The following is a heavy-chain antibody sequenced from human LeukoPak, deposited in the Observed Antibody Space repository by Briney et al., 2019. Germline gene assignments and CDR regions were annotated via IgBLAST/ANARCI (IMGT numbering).Heavy chain of an antibody. CDR3: ARGGTYYYDSSGQFVDY. V-gene: IGHV1-2*02. D-gene: IGHD3-22*01. CDR2: INPNSGGT. Sequence: ASVKVSCKASGYTFTGYYMHWVRQAPGQGLEWMGWINPNSGGTNYAQKFQGRVTMTRDTSISTAYMEPSRLRSDDTAVYYCARGGTYYYDSSGQFVDYWGQGTLVTVSS. J-gene: IGHJ4*02. CDR1: GYTFTGYY.